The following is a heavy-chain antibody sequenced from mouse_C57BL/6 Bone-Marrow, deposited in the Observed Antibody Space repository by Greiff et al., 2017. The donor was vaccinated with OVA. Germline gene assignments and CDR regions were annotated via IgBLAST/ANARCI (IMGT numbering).Heavy chain of an antibody. CDR1: GYTFTSYW. J-gene: IGHJ1*03. CDR3: ARWPITTVVAHWYFDV. V-gene: IGHV1-7*01. CDR2: INPSSGYT. Sequence: QVHVKQSGAELAKPGASVKLSCKASGYTFTSYWMHWVKQRPGQGLEWIGYINPSSGYTKYNQKFKDKATLTADKSSSTAYMQLSSLTYEDSAVYYCARWPITTVVAHWYFDVWGTGTTVTVSS. D-gene: IGHD1-1*01.